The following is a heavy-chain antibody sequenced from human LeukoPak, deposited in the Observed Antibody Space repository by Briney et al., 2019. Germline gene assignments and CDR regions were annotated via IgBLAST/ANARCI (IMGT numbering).Heavy chain of an antibody. CDR3: ARVLSGYYFYMDV. V-gene: IGHV3-13*01. CDR2: ICTAGDT. Sequence: GGSLRLSCAASGFIFSSYDMHWVRQPPGKGLEWVSAICTAGDTYYPGSVKGRFTVSRENAKNSLYLQMDSLRAGDTAVYYCARVLSGYYFYMDVWGKGTTVTVSS. D-gene: IGHD3-10*01. CDR1: GFIFSSYD. J-gene: IGHJ6*03.